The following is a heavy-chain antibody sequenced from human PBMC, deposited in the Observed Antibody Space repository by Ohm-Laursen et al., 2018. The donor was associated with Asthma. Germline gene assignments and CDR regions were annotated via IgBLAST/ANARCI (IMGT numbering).Heavy chain of an antibody. CDR2: IYSGGST. CDR3: AREWGGMDV. V-gene: IGHV3-53*01. Sequence: GSLRLSCTASGFTVSSNYMSWVRQAPGKGLEWVSVIYSGGSTYYADSVKGRFTISRDNAKNSLYLQMSNLRAEDTAVYYCAREWGGMDVWGPGTTVTVSS. D-gene: IGHD1-26*01. J-gene: IGHJ6*02. CDR1: GFTVSSNY.